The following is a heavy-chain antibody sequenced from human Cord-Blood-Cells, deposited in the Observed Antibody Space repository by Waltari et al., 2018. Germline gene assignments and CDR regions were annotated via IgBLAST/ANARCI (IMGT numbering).Heavy chain of an antibody. J-gene: IGHJ4*02. Sequence: EVQLVESGGGLIQPGGSLRLSCAASGFTVSSNYMSWVRQAPGRGLGVVSIIYSADSTYNADSVKGRFTISRDNSKNTLYLQMDSLRAEDTAVYYCARGITVGSGWYWGQGTLVTVSS. D-gene: IGHD6-19*01. CDR3: ARGITVGSGWY. CDR1: GFTVSSNY. V-gene: IGHV3-53*01. CDR2: IYSADST.